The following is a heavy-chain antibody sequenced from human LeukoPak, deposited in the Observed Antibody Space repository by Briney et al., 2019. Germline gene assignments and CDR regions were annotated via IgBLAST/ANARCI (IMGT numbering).Heavy chain of an antibody. D-gene: IGHD5-18*01. J-gene: IGHJ4*02. CDR3: ARYSYGYDY. Sequence: PSETLSLTCAVYGGSFSGYYWSWIRQPPGKGLEWIGEINHSGSTNYNPSLKSRVTISVDTSKNQFSLKLSSVTAADTAVYYCARYSYGYDYWGQGTRVTVSS. V-gene: IGHV4-34*01. CDR1: GGSFSGYY. CDR2: INHSGST.